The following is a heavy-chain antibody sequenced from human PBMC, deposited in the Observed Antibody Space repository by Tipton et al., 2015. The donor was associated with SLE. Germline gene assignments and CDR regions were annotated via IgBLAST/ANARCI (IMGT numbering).Heavy chain of an antibody. CDR3: TRHGPVGTGPMNDACDI. CDR2: NYYSGST. V-gene: IGHV4-39*01. Sequence: TLSLTCTVSGGSISSSSYYWGWIRQPTGKGLEWIGSNYYSGSTYCSPSLKSRVTMSADTSKNQLSLKLSSVTAADTAVYYCTRHGPVGTGPMNDACDIWGQGTMVTVSS. CDR1: GGSISSSSYY. J-gene: IGHJ3*02. D-gene: IGHD3/OR15-3a*01.